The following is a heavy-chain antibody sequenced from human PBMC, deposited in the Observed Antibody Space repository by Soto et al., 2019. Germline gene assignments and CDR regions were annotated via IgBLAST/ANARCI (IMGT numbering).Heavy chain of an antibody. V-gene: IGHV3-30-3*01. D-gene: IGHD6-6*01. CDR1: GFTFSSYA. CDR3: ARSLNPRYSSSSDLYYYYYGMDV. Sequence: GGSLRLSCAASGFTFSSYAMHWVRQAPGKGLEWVAVISYDGSNKYYADSVKGRFTISRDNSKNTLYLQTNSLRAEDTAVYYCARSLNPRYSSSSDLYYYYYGMDVWGQGTTVTVSS. CDR2: ISYDGSNK. J-gene: IGHJ6*02.